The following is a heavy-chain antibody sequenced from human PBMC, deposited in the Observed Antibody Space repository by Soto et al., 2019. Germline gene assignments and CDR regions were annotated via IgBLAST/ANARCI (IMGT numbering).Heavy chain of an antibody. CDR3: ARGYYDSRGQSNTFDI. V-gene: IGHV4-59*01. CDR2: VYYSGST. J-gene: IGHJ3*02. D-gene: IGHD3-22*01. Sequence: ASETLSLTCTVSGASISSSYWSWIRQSPGKGLEWIGYVYYSGSTNYNPSLKSRVTISVDTSKNRFSLELSSVTAADTAVYYCARGYYDSRGQSNTFDIWGQGTMVTVSS. CDR1: GASISSSY.